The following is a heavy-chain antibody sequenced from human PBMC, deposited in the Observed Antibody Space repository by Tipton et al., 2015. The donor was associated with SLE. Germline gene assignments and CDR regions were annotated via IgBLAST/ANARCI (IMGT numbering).Heavy chain of an antibody. Sequence: TLSLTCTVSGGSISSGGYYWSWIRQHPGKGLEWIGYIYYSGSTYYNPSLKSRVTISVDTSKNQFSLKLSSVTAAATAVYYCASNVVAGDAFGIWGQGTMVTVSS. CDR2: IYYSGST. J-gene: IGHJ3*02. CDR1: GGSISSGGYY. D-gene: IGHD2-21*01. CDR3: ASNVVAGDAFGI. V-gene: IGHV4-31*03.